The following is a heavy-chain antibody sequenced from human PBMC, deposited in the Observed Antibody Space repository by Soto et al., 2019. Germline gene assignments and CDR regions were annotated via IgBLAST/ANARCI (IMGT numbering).Heavy chain of an antibody. CDR1: GGTFSSYT. V-gene: IGHV1-69*02. D-gene: IGHD2-2*02. CDR2: IIPSLGIS. J-gene: IGHJ4*02. Sequence: QVQLVQSGAEVKKPGSSVKVSCKASGGTFSSYTISWVRQAPGQGLEWMGRIIPSLGISNYAQKFQGRVTTTADKSTSTAYMELSRLRSEDTAVFYCAMVYCSSTSCYRDYWGQGTLVTVSS. CDR3: AMVYCSSTSCYRDY.